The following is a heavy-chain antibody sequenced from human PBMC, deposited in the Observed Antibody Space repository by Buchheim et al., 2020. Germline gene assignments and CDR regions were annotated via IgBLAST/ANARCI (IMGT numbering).Heavy chain of an antibody. CDR1: GYSISNAYY. CDR2: IYHSGSR. V-gene: IGHV4-38-2*02. CDR3: ARLTITLAGVIEH. D-gene: IGHD3-16*01. Sequence: QVQLQESGPGLVKPSETLSLTCTVSGYSISNAYYWGWIRQPPGKGLEWIGSIYHSGSRSYNSSLKSRVSISVDTSKNQFSLKVTSVTAADTAVYFCARLTITLAGVIEHWGQG. J-gene: IGHJ4*02.